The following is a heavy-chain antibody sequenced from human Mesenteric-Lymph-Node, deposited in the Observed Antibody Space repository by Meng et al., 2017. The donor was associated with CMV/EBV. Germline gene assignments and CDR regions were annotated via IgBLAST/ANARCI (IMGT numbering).Heavy chain of an antibody. CDR1: GFTFSSYS. J-gene: IGHJ4*02. V-gene: IGHV3-30*04. D-gene: IGHD2-2*01. Sequence: GGSLRLSCAASGFTFSSYSMHWVRQAPGKGLEWVAVISFDGSNKYYADSVKGGFTISRDNSKNTLYLQVNSLRAEDTAVYYCARDRVYCSSTTCPKGSLTYFDYWGQGTLVTVSS. CDR2: ISFDGSNK. CDR3: ARDRVYCSSTTCPKGSLTYFDY.